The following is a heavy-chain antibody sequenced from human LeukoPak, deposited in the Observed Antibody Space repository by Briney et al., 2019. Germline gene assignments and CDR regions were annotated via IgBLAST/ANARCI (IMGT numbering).Heavy chain of an antibody. V-gene: IGHV1-2*06. D-gene: IGHD5-24*01. CDR2: INPNSGGT. Sequence: ASVKVSCKASGYTFTGYYMHWVRQAPGQGLEWMGRINPNSGGTNYAQKFQGRVTMTRDTSISTAYMELSRLRSDDTAVYYCARERRDGYAHQSEFDYWGQGTLVTVSS. CDR1: GYTFTGYY. J-gene: IGHJ4*02. CDR3: ARERRDGYAHQSEFDY.